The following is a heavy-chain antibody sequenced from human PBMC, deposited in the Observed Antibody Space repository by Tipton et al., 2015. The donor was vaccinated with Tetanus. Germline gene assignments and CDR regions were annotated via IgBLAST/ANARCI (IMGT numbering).Heavy chain of an antibody. J-gene: IGHJ6*02. CDR2: INSDGSGA. CDR1: GFTFSRYW. V-gene: IGHV3-74*01. CDR3: ARDEKLQLVDYYGMDV. Sequence: AASGFTFSRYWMHWVRQAPGKGLVWVSRINSDGSGAGYADPVKGRFTISRDNAKKMLYLQMNSLRAEDTAVYYCARDEKLQLVDYYGMDVWGQGTTVTVSS. D-gene: IGHD1-7*01.